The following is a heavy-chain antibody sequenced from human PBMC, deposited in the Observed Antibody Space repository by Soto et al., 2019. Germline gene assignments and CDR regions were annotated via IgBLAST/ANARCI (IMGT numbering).Heavy chain of an antibody. CDR1: GGSIRNYF. J-gene: IGHJ3*02. V-gene: IGHV4-4*07. D-gene: IGHD1-20*01. CDR3: VSDVESTGISGSCGAFDI. Sequence: QVQLQESGPGLVKPSETLSLICTVSGGSIRNYFWTWIRQPAGKGLEWIGRIYSSGNTVYNASLNSRVTMSIDMSTYQFSLKLSSMTAADTAFYYCVSDVESTGISGSCGAFDILGQGTVVTVSS. CDR2: IYSSGNT.